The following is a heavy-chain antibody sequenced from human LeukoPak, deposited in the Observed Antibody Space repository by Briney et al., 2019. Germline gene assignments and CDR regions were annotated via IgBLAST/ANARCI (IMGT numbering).Heavy chain of an antibody. D-gene: IGHD6-6*01. CDR2: ISGGST. CDR3: AKVLADSSSSVYFNY. J-gene: IGHJ4*02. Sequence: GGSLRLSCAASGFTFSSYAMSWVRQAPGKGLEWVSTISGGSTYYAGSVKGRFTISRDNSKNTLYLQMNSLRAEDTAVYYCAKVLADSSSSVYFNYWGQGTLVTVSS. V-gene: IGHV3-23*01. CDR1: GFTFSSYA.